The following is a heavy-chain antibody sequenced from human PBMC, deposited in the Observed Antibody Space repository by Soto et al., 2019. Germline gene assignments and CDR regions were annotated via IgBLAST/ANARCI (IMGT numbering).Heavy chain of an antibody. CDR3: ARVVAGTGDAFDI. D-gene: IGHD6-19*01. CDR2: IYYSGST. V-gene: IGHV4-59*01. Sequence: QVQLQESGPGLVKPSETLSLTCTVSGGSISSYYWSWIRQPPGKGLEWIGYIYYSGSTNYNPSLKSRVTISVDTSKNQFSLKLSSVTAADTAVYYCARVVAGTGDAFDIWGQGKMVTVSS. J-gene: IGHJ3*02. CDR1: GGSISSYY.